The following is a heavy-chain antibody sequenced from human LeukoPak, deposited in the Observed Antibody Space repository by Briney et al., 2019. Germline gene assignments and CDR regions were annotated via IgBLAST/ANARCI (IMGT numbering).Heavy chain of an antibody. V-gene: IGHV3-23*01. CDR3: AKDLSLVTMVRGGSDD. CDR1: GFTFSSYW. J-gene: IGHJ4*02. CDR2: ISGSGGST. Sequence: PGGSLRLSCAASGFTFSSYWMSWVRQAPGKGLEWVSAISGSGGSTYYADSVKGRFTISRDNSKNTLYLQMNSLRAEDTAVYYCAKDLSLVTMVRGGSDDWGQGTLVTVSS. D-gene: IGHD3-10*01.